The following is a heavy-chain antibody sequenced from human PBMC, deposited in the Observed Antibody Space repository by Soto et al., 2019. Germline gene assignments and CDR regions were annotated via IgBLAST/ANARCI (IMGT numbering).Heavy chain of an antibody. CDR1: GFTFSSYG. CDR3: AKDQHYYDSSGFHATSYYPDY. CDR2: ISFDGNNK. J-gene: IGHJ4*01. Sequence: VQLVDSGGGVVQPGRSLRLSCAASGFTFSSYGMHWVRQAPGKGLEWVALISFDGNNKYYGDSVKGRFTISRDNSKNTLNLQMNSLRGEDTAVYYCAKDQHYYDSSGFHATSYYPDYWGQGTLVTVSS. V-gene: IGHV3-30*18. D-gene: IGHD3-22*01.